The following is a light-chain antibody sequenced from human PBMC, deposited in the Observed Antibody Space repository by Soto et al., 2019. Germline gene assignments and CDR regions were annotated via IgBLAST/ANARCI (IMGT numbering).Light chain of an antibody. CDR1: QRISRN. CDR2: DTS. V-gene: IGKV3-15*01. CDR3: QRYNNWPLP. Sequence: EIVMTQSPATLSVSPGESATLSCRASQRISRNLAWYQQKPGQAPRLLIYDTSTRATGVPARFSGSRSGTEFTLTINSLQSEDFAVYYCQRYNNWPLPFGGGTKVDIK. J-gene: IGKJ4*01.